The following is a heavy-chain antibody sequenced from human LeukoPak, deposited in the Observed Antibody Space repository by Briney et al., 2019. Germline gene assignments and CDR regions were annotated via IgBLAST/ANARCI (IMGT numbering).Heavy chain of an antibody. Sequence: PSETLSLTCTVSGDSVTSGKYFWTWIRQSPGGGLEWIGYISYSGSTNYNPSLKSRVTISVDTSKEQLSLSLSSVTASDTAVYYCASPHPTGIVEDWGQGTLVTVSS. CDR3: ASPHPTGIVED. V-gene: IGHV4-61*01. J-gene: IGHJ4*02. CDR2: ISYSGST. D-gene: IGHD1-26*01. CDR1: GDSVTSGKYF.